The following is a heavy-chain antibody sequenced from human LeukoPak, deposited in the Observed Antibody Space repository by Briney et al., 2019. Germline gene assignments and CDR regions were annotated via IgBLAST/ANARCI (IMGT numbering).Heavy chain of an antibody. V-gene: IGHV3-21*01. J-gene: IGHJ5*02. Sequence: GGSLRLSCAASGFTFSSYSMNWVRQAPGKGLEWVSSISSSSSYIYYADSVKGRFTISRDNAKNSLYLQMSSLRAEDTAVYYCARGPYGSGFLNWFDPWGQGTLVTVSS. D-gene: IGHD3-10*01. CDR2: ISSSSSYI. CDR3: ARGPYGSGFLNWFDP. CDR1: GFTFSSYS.